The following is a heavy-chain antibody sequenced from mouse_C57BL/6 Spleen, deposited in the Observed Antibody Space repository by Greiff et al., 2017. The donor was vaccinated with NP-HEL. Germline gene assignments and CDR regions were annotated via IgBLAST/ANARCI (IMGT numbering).Heavy chain of an antibody. J-gene: IGHJ1*03. D-gene: IGHD1-1*01. Sequence: VQLQESGAELMKPGASVKLSCKATGYTFTGYWIEWVKQRPGHGLEWIGEILPGSGSTNYNEKFKGKATFTADTSSNTAYMQLSSLTTEDSAIYYFARSGSYCGRSFYLYFDGWGTGTTVTVSS. V-gene: IGHV1-9*01. CDR2: ILPGSGST. CDR3: ARSGSYCGRSFYLYFDG. CDR1: GYTFTGYW.